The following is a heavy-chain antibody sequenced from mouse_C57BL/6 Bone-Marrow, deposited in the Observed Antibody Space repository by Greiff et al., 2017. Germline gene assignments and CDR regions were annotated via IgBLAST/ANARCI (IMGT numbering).Heavy chain of an antibody. CDR3: TMRCYYYRYFDV. V-gene: IGHV1-47*01. CDR2: FRPYNDAT. J-gene: IGHJ1*03. CDR1: GYSFTTYP. Sequence: QVQLKQSGAELVKPGASLSISCTASGYSFTTYPIEWMQQTHGKSLEWIGNFRPYNDATKYNEMFKGKATFTVEKSSRTVYLELSRLTSDDSGGYYGTMRCYYYRYFDVWGTGTTVTVSS. D-gene: IGHD1-1*01.